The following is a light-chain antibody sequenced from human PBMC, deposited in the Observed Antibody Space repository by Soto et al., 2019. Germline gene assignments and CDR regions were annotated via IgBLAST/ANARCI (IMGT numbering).Light chain of an antibody. V-gene: IGKV4-1*01. CDR3: QQYYTTPWT. CDR1: QSVLYSSNNKNY. Sequence: DIVMTQSPDSLAVSLGERATINCKSSQSVLYSSNNKNYLAWYQQKPGQPPKLLISWASTRESGVPDRFSGSGSGTDFTLTISSLQAEEVAVYYCQQYYTTPWTFGQGTKVEIK. J-gene: IGKJ1*01. CDR2: WAS.